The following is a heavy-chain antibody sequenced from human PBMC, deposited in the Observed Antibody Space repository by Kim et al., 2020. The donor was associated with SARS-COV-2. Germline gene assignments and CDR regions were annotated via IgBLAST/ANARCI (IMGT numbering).Heavy chain of an antibody. CDR3: TTALRYRSFYYYGLDV. D-gene: IGHD3-16*02. Sequence: GGSLRLSCTASGFTFSDAWMTWVRQAPGKGLEWVGRVKSKTDGGTTVYAAPAKRRFTISRDDSNNTLYLQMTTLKTEDTAVYYCTTALRYRSFYYYGLDVWGRGTTVTVSS. J-gene: IGHJ6*02. V-gene: IGHV3-15*01. CDR2: VKSKTDGGTT. CDR1: GFTFSDAW.